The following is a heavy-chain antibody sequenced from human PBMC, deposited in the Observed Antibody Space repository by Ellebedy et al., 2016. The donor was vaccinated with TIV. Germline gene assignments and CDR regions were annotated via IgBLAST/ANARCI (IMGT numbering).Heavy chain of an antibody. CDR2: INTNTGNP. CDR1: GYTFTTYA. V-gene: IGHV7-4-1*02. CDR3: ARVDRLWFGELQYDAFDI. D-gene: IGHD3-10*01. J-gene: IGHJ3*02. Sequence: AASVKVSCKASGYTFTTYAMNWVRQAPGQGLEWMGWINTNTGNPTYAQGFTGRFVFSLDTSVSTAYLQISSLKAEDTAVYYCARVDRLWFGELQYDAFDIWGQGTMVTVSS.